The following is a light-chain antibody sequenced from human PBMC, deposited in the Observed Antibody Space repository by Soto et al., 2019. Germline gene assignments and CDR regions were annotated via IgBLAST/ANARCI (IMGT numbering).Light chain of an antibody. V-gene: IGKV1-9*01. CDR1: QGISSY. CDR3: QQLNSYPQT. Sequence: IQLTQSPSSLSASVGDRVTITCWASQGISSYLAWYQQKPGKAPKLLIYAASTLQSVVPSRFSGSGSGTDFTLTISSLQPEDFATYYCQQLNSYPQTFGQGTKVEIK. J-gene: IGKJ1*01. CDR2: AAS.